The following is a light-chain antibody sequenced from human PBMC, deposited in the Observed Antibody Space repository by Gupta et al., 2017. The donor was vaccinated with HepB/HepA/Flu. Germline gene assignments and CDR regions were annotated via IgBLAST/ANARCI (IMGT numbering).Light chain of an antibody. J-gene: IGKJ1*01. V-gene: IGKV1-39*01. Sequence: DIQMTQSPSSLSASIGDRVSITCRATHTIITDLNWFQQRPGRAPKLLIYSASKLQIGVPSRFSGRGSGTDFTLTITSLQPEDFAPYYCQQRYSPLWTFGQGTKLDIK. CDR2: SAS. CDR1: HTIITD. CDR3: QQRYSPLWT.